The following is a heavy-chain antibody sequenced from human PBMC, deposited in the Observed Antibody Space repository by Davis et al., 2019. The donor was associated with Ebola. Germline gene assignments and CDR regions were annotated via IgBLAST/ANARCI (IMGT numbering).Heavy chain of an antibody. J-gene: IGHJ6*04. V-gene: IGHV3-21*04. CDR2: ISSSSSYI. D-gene: IGHD6-13*01. Sequence: GESLKISCAASGFTFSSYSMNWVRQAPGKGLEWVSSISSSSSYIYYADSVKGRFTISRDNAKNSLYLQMNSLRAEDTAVYYCARPQSTSSSWYYGMDVWGKGTTVTVSS. CDR1: GFTFSSYS. CDR3: ARPQSTSSSWYYGMDV.